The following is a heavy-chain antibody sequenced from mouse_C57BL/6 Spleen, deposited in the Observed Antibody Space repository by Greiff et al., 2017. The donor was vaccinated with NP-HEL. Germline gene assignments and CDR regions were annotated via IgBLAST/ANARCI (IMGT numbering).Heavy chain of an antibody. J-gene: IGHJ2*01. CDR3: ASYYYGSSYYFDY. CDR2: IDPSDSYT. V-gene: IGHV1-69*01. D-gene: IGHD1-1*01. CDR1: GYTFTSYW. Sequence: QVQLQQPGAELVMPGASVKLSCKASGYTFTSYWMHWVKQRPGQGLEWIGEIDPSDSYTNYNQKFKGKSTLTVDKSSSTAYMQLSSLTSEDSAVYYCASYYYGSSYYFDYWGQGTTLTASS.